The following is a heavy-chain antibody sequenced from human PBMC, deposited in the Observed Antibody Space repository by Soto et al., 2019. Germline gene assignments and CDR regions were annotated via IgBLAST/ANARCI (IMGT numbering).Heavy chain of an antibody. Sequence: EVQLVESGGGLVQPGGSLKLSCAASGFTFSGSAMHWVRQASGKGLEWVGRIRSKAKDYATSYAASVRGRFTISRDDSKNTAYLQMNSLKAEDTAVYYCTRGGVVAAAIGVPTTVTTTAFDIWGQGTVVTVSS. D-gene: IGHD2-2*01. V-gene: IGHV3-73*01. CDR2: IRSKAKDYAT. CDR1: GFTFSGSA. CDR3: TRGGVVAAAIGVPTTVTTTAFDI. J-gene: IGHJ3*02.